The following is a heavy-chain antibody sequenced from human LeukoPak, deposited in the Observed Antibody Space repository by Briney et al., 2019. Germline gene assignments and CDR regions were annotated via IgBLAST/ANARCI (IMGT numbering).Heavy chain of an antibody. V-gene: IGHV3-66*01. D-gene: IGHD3-3*01. CDR3: ARGSDYYLSGFDY. Sequence: GGSLRLSCAASGFTFSNAWMSWVRQAPGKGLEWVSIIYSDGSTYYGDSVKGRFSISRDNSKSTLFLQMNSLRVEDTAVYYCARGSDYYLSGFDYWGQGTLVTVSS. J-gene: IGHJ4*02. CDR1: GFTFSNAW. CDR2: IYSDGST.